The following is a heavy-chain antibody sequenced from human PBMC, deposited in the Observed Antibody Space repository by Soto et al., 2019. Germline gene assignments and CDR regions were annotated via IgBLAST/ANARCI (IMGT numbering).Heavy chain of an antibody. CDR2: ISGSDDST. V-gene: IGHV3-23*01. D-gene: IGHD6-19*01. Sequence: PGGSLRLSCAASGFTVSSNYMSWVRQAPGKGLEWVSVISGSDDSTYYADSVKGRFTISRDNSKNTLYLQMNSLRAEDTAVYYCAKHPWYSSGWYIVDYWGQGTLVTVSS. CDR3: AKHPWYSSGWYIVDY. CDR1: GFTVSSNY. J-gene: IGHJ4*02.